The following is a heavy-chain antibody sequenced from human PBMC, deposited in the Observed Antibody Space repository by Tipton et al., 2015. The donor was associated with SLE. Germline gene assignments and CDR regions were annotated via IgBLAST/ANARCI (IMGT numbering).Heavy chain of an antibody. Sequence: TLSLTCSVSNGSVSRYYWRWIRQAPGNGLEWIGYIHYSGSTNYNPSLKSRVTISVATSKNQFSLKLSSVTAADTAVYYCARSRGARGAFDIWGQGTMVSVSS. CDR3: ARSRGARGAFDI. CDR1: NGSVSRYY. J-gene: IGHJ3*02. V-gene: IGHV4-59*02. CDR2: IHYSGST. D-gene: IGHD3-10*01.